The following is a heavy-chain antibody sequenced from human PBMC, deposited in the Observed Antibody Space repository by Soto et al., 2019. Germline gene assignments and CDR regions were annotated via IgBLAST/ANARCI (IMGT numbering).Heavy chain of an antibody. V-gene: IGHV4-59*01. CDR1: GASMDDYY. J-gene: IGHJ4*02. D-gene: IGHD3-16*01. CDR3: ASSGHIFAGVF. CDR2: LHYNGFA. Sequence: SDTLFLTWTVSGASMDDYYGRWVRQSPGKGLEHLGYLHYNGFAEYSPPLRSRVSISMDRSKNQLSLKLSSVTAADPAIYYCASSGHIFAGVFWGQGILVTVSS.